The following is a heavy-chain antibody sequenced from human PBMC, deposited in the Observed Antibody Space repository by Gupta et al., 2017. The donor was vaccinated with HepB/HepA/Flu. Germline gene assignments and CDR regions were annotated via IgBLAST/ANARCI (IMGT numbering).Heavy chain of an antibody. J-gene: IGHJ6*03. CDR1: GFTFSRYW. Sequence: EVQLVESGGGLVQPGGSLRLSCAASGFTFSRYWMSWVRQAPGKGLEWVANIKQDGSEKYYVDSVKGRFTISRDNAKNSLYLQMNSLRAEDTAVYYCARETSGNIPYYYMDVWGKGTTVTVSS. V-gene: IGHV3-7*01. CDR2: IKQDGSEK. CDR3: ARETSGNIPYYYMDV. D-gene: IGHD4-23*01.